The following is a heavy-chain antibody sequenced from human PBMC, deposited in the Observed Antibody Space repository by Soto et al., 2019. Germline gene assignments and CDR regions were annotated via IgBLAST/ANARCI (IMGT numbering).Heavy chain of an antibody. Sequence: QVQLQESGPGLVKPSQTLSLTCTVSGGSISSGCYYWSWIRQHPGKGLEWIGYIYYSGSTYYNPSPKRRVTISVDTSKHQFALKLSSVTAADTAVYYCAVHCSGGSFYQTWSAFDIWGQGTMVTVSS. CDR2: IYYSGST. CDR3: AVHCSGGSFYQTWSAFDI. J-gene: IGHJ3*02. D-gene: IGHD2-15*01. CDR1: GGSISSGCYY. V-gene: IGHV4-31*03.